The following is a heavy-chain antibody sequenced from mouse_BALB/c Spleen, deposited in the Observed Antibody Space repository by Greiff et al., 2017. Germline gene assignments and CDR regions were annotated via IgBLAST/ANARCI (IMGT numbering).Heavy chain of an antibody. Sequence: QVHVKQSGPELVKPGASVRISCKASGYTFTSYYIHWVKQRPGQGLEWIGWIYPGNVNTKYNEKFKGKATLTADKSSSTAYMQLSSLTSEDSAVYFGARGGITTATRAMDYWGQGTSVTVSS. J-gene: IGHJ4*01. CDR1: GYTFTSYY. CDR3: ARGGITTATRAMDY. CDR2: IYPGNVNT. D-gene: IGHD1-2*01. V-gene: IGHV1S56*01.